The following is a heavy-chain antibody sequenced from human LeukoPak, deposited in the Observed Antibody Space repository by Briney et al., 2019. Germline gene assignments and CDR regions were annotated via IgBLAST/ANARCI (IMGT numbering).Heavy chain of an antibody. CDR3: AKAGSIRFDY. V-gene: IGHV3-23*01. J-gene: IGHJ4*02. CDR1: GFTFSSYA. Sequence: GGSLRLSCAASGFTFSSYAMSWVRQAPGKGLEWVSAISGSGGNTYYADSVKGRFTISRDDSKNTLYLQVNSLRAEDTAVYYCAKAGSIRFDYWGQGTLVTVSS. D-gene: IGHD1-26*01. CDR2: ISGSGGNT.